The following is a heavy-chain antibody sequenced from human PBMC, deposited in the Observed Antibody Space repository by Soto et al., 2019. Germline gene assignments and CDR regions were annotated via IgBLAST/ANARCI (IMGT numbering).Heavy chain of an antibody. Sequence: SVKVSCKASGGTFSSYTISLVRQAPGQGLEWMGRIIPILGIANYAQKFQGRVTITADKSTSTAYMELSSLRSEDTAVYYCARARGILTGYFGTYYYGMDVWGQGTTVTVSS. V-gene: IGHV1-69*02. CDR2: IIPILGIA. CDR3: ARARGILTGYFGTYYYGMDV. CDR1: GGTFSSYT. J-gene: IGHJ6*02. D-gene: IGHD3-9*01.